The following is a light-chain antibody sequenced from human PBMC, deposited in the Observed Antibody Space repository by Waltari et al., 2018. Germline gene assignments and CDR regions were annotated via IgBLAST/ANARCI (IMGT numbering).Light chain of an antibody. CDR2: DDG. J-gene: IGLJ2*01. CDR3: QVWDSGSYHLV. CDR1: YIETKS. Sequence: YVLTQPPSVSVAPGQTARIACGGNYIETKSVNWYLQKPGQAPVLGVLDDGDRSSGIPERISGSNSGDTATLAISRVEAGDEADYYCQVWDSGSYHLVFGGGTKLTVL. V-gene: IGLV3-21*02.